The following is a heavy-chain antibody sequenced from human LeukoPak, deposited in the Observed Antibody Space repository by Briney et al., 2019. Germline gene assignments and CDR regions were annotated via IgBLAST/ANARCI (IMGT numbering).Heavy chain of an antibody. D-gene: IGHD6-25*01. Sequence: VKPGGFLRLSCAASGFTFTDYSMTWVRQAPGKGLEWVSSISTVSTYTFYSDSVKGRFTISRDNRKNTLYLQMSSLSAEDTAVYYCARDGSGFYYYYYMDVWGRGTAVTVSS. J-gene: IGHJ6*03. CDR1: GFTFTDYS. CDR2: ISTVSTYT. CDR3: ARDGSGFYYYYYMDV. V-gene: IGHV3-21*01.